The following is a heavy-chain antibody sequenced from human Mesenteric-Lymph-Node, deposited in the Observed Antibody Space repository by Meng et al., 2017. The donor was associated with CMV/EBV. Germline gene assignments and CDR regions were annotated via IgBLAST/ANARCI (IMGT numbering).Heavy chain of an antibody. CDR2: IYYSGST. CDR1: GGSISSSSYY. CDR3: ARDYYYDSSGP. J-gene: IGHJ5*02. D-gene: IGHD3-22*01. Sequence: SETLSLTCTVSGGSISSSSYYWGWIRQPPGKGLEWIGSIYYSGSTYYNPSLKSRVTISVDTSKNQFSLKLSSVTAADTAVYYCARDYYYDSSGPWGQGTLVTVSS. V-gene: IGHV4-39*07.